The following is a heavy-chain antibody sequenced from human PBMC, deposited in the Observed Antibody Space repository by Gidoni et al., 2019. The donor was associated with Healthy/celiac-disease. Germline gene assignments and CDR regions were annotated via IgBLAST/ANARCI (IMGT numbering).Heavy chain of an antibody. CDR1: GFTFSSYA. J-gene: IGHJ4*02. CDR3: AKPLADEVGVPG. Sequence: EVQLLESGGGLVQPGGSLRLSCAASGFTFSSYAMSWVRQAPGKGLEGVSAISGSGGSTYYADSVKGRFTISRDNSKNTLYLQMNSLRAEDTAVYYCAKPLADEVGVPGWGQGTLVTVSS. D-gene: IGHD1-26*01. V-gene: IGHV3-23*01. CDR2: ISGSGGST.